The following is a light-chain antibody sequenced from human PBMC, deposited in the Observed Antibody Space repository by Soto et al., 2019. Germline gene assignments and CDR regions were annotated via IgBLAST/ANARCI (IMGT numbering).Light chain of an antibody. CDR1: HDVSRN. CDR3: QQYNSMLS. J-gene: IGKJ4*01. Sequence: DIQMTQSPSSLSASEGDRVTITCQSSHDVSRNLNWFQQKPGEAPQLLIYDASNLERGVPSRFSGSVSGTSVTPTISSLHPEDVATYYCQQYNSMLSFGGGTEVEIK. CDR2: DAS. V-gene: IGKV1-33*01.